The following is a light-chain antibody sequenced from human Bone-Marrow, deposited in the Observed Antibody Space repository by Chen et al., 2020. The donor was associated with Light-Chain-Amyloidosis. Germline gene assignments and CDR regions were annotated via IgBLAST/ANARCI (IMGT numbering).Light chain of an antibody. J-gene: IGLJ1*01. CDR2: EVT. Sequence: QSALTQPASVSGSPGQSITISCTGTSSDVGGDNHVSWYQQHPDKAPQLMIYEVTNRPSCVPDRCSGANSDNTDSQSISGLQPVEEVDYFGSSDNITNTLDLGSGTRVTVL. CDR3: SSDNITNTLD. CDR1: SSDVGGDNH. V-gene: IGLV2-14*01.